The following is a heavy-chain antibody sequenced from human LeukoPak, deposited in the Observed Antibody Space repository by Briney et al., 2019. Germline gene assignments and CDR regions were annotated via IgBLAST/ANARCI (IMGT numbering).Heavy chain of an antibody. Sequence: PSETLSLTCTVSGHSISSHYWSWIRQPPGKGLEWIGCIYYSGSTNYNPSLKSRVTISVDTSNKQFSLKRSSGTGEQTAVYCCGKPKSRGWRLGFPIWGQGTMVTVFS. CDR3: GKPKSRGWRLGFPI. CDR2: IYYSGST. CDR1: GHSISSHY. D-gene: IGHD6-19*01. J-gene: IGHJ3*02. V-gene: IGHV4-59*08.